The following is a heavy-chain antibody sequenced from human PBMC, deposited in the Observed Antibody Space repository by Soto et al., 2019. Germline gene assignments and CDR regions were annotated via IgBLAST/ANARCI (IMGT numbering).Heavy chain of an antibody. D-gene: IGHD5-18*01. Sequence: PSETLSLTCAVSGGSISGSNWWRWVRQPPGKGLEWIGEIYHSGSTNYNPSLKSRVTISVDKSKNQFSLKLSSVTAADTAVYYCAREVDGIQLWSSNWFDPWGQGTLVT. V-gene: IGHV4-4*02. CDR1: GGSISGSNW. CDR3: AREVDGIQLWSSNWFDP. J-gene: IGHJ5*02. CDR2: IYHSGST.